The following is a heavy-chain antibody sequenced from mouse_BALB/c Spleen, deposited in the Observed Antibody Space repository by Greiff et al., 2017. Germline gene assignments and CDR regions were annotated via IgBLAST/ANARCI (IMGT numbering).Heavy chain of an antibody. V-gene: IGHV5-17*02. D-gene: IGHD1-1*01. CDR3: ARSGAGSSPFAY. J-gene: IGHJ3*01. CDR2: ISSGSSTI. CDR1: GFTFSSFG. Sequence: DVKVVESGGGLVQPGGSRKLSCAASGFTFSSFGMHWVRQAPEKGLEWVAYISSGSSTIYYADTVKGRFTITRDNPKNTLFLQMTSLRSEDTAMYYCARSGAGSSPFAYWGQGTLVTVSA.